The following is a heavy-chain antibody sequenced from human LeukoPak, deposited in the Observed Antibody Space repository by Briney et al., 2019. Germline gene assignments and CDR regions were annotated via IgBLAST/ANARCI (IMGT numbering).Heavy chain of an antibody. Sequence: GGSLRLSCAASGFIFSHYGMHWVRQAPGKGLEWVAGIWSDGSNRFYAGSVKGRFTISRDNSQNTVFLQMNSLRVEDTAMYYCARDAQRGFDYSNSLEYWGHGTLVTVSS. CDR3: ARDAQRGFDYSNSLEY. J-gene: IGHJ4*01. V-gene: IGHV3-33*01. CDR1: GFIFSHYG. CDR2: IWSDGSNR. D-gene: IGHD4-11*01.